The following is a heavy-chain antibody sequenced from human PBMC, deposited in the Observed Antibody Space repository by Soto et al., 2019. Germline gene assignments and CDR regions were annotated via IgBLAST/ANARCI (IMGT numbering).Heavy chain of an antibody. J-gene: IGHJ3*01. CDR3: AKFRAPRRQLISMSFHL. V-gene: IGHV5-51*01. Sequence: GESLKISCKASGYDFTNYWIAWVRQTPGRGLEWMGMIYPGDSDIRYNPSFRGRVTISADKSITSAFVQWGSLKASDSAIYYCAKFRAPRRQLISMSFHLWGLGTMVTVSS. D-gene: IGHD6-13*01. CDR1: GYDFTNYW. CDR2: IYPGDSDI.